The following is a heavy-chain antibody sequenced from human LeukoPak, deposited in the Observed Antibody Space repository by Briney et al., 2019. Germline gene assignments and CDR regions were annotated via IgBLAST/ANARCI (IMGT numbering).Heavy chain of an antibody. D-gene: IGHD3-22*01. CDR3: ARGLHYYDSSGFSPY. CDR2: FDPESGKT. V-gene: IGHV1-24*01. J-gene: IGHJ4*02. Sequence: GASVKVSCKISGHTLAELSMHWVRQGPGKGLDWMGGFDPESGKTIYAEKFQGRVTITADKSTSTAYMELSSLRSEDTAVYYCARGLHYYDSSGFSPYWGQGTLVTVSS. CDR1: GHTLAELS.